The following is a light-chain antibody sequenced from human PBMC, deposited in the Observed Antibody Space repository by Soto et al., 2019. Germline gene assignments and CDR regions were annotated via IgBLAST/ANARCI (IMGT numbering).Light chain of an antibody. J-gene: IGLJ2*01. CDR2: EVS. Sequence: QSALTQPASVSGSPGQSITISCTGTSSDIGGFQYVSWYQQYPGKAPKLMISEVSYRPSGVSDRLSGYKSGNTASLTISGLQDEEEADYYCRSYTSNTTVIFGGGTKLTVL. CDR3: RSYTSNTTVI. CDR1: SSDIGGFQY. V-gene: IGLV2-14*01.